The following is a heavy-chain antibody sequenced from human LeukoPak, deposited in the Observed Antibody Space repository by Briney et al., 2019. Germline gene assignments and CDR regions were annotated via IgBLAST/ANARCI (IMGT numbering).Heavy chain of an antibody. V-gene: IGHV3-30*02. J-gene: IGHJ3*02. CDR3: AKGHAYYYYSSGYPDAFDI. CDR1: GFTFSSYG. CDR2: IRYDGSNK. D-gene: IGHD3-22*01. Sequence: GGSLRLSCAASGFTFSSYGMHWVRQAPGKGLEWVAFIRYDGSNKYYADSVKGRFTISRDNFKNTLYLQMNSLRAEDTAVYYCAKGHAYYYYSSGYPDAFDIWGQGTMVTVSS.